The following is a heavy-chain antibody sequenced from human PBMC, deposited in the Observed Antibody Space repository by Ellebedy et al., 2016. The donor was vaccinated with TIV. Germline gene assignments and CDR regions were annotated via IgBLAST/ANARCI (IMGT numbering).Heavy chain of an antibody. J-gene: IGHJ4*01. Sequence: AASVKVSCKASGGTFSDHAVNWVRQAPGQGLEWMGGIIPLSHRTIYAQKFQGRVTITADDSTSTAYMELSTLRSDDTAVYYSASPASYSSGRGGLHYWGQGTLVTVSS. D-gene: IGHD3-10*01. CDR3: ASPASYSSGRGGLHY. CDR1: GGTFSDHA. CDR2: IIPLSHRT. V-gene: IGHV1-69*13.